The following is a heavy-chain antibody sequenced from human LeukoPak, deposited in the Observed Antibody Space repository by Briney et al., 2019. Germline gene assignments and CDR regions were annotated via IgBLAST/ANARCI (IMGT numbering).Heavy chain of an antibody. Sequence: SVKVSCKASGGTFSSYAISWVRQAAGQGLEWMGGIIPIFGTANYAQKFQGRVTITTDESTSTAYMELSSLRSEDTAVYYCARERITMVRGVIITTQTDDYWGQGTLVTVSS. CDR1: GGTFSSYA. V-gene: IGHV1-69*05. CDR3: ARERITMVRGVIITTQTDDY. J-gene: IGHJ4*02. CDR2: IIPIFGTA. D-gene: IGHD3-10*01.